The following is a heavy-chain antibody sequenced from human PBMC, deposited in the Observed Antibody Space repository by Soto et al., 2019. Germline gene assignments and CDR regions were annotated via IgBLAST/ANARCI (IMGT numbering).Heavy chain of an antibody. Sequence: EVQLVESGGGLVQPGGSLRLSCAASGFTVSSNYMSWVRQAPGKGLEWVSVIYSGGSTYYADSVKGRFTSSRHNSKNTLYLQMNSLRAEDSAVYYCARAIRYSNDWSYYFDYWGQGTLVTVSS. CDR2: IYSGGST. CDR3: ARAIRYSNDWSYYFDY. V-gene: IGHV3-53*04. CDR1: GFTVSSNY. D-gene: IGHD6-19*01. J-gene: IGHJ4*02.